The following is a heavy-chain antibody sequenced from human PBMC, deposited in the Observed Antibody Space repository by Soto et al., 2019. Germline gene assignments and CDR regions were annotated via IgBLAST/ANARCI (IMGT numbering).Heavy chain of an antibody. V-gene: IGHV3-9*01. Sequence: EVRLVESGGGLVQPGRSLRLSCVASGFTFNDYAMHWVRQVPGKGLEWVSSISWSGGSRGYVDSVKGRFTISRDNAEKSLYPQMNSLRPWDTALYDWGKGWGWGGEGRWPLAIWGQGTMVTVSS. CDR1: GFTFNDYA. CDR2: ISWSGGSR. CDR3: GKGWGWGGEGRWPLAI. D-gene: IGHD2-21*01. J-gene: IGHJ3*02.